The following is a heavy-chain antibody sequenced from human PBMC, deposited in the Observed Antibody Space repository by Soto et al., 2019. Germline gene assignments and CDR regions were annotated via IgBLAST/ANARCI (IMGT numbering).Heavy chain of an antibody. D-gene: IGHD2-2*01. CDR1: GFTLSNYW. Sequence: GGSLRLSCAASGFTLSNYWLSWVRQDPGKGLEWVANINDNGNEKYNVDSVKGRFTISRDNAQNSLYLQMNNLRVEDTAIYYCVRERVEGVICSGTSCLDYWGQGTRVTVSS. CDR2: INDNGNEK. CDR3: VRERVEGVICSGTSCLDY. V-gene: IGHV3-7*03. J-gene: IGHJ4*02.